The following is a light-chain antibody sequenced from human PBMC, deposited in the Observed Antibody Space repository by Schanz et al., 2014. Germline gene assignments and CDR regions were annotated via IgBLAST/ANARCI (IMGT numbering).Light chain of an antibody. CDR3: QQLNSYPIT. CDR1: QTVSNN. J-gene: IGKJ5*01. V-gene: IGKV3-15*01. Sequence: EIVLTQSPATLSVSPGERGTLSCRASQTVSNNLAWYQQKPGQTPRLLIYGASTRATGIPAKFSGSGSGTEFTLTISSLQPEDFATYYCQQLNSYPITFGQGTRLEIK. CDR2: GAS.